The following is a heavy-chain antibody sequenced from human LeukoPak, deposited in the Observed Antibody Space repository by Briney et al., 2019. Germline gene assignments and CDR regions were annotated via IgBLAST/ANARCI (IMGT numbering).Heavy chain of an antibody. D-gene: IGHD4-17*01. CDR3: ARAPRYGDLDY. CDR2: IYYSGST. Sequence: SETLSLTCTVSGGSISSGDYYWSWIRQPPGKGLEWIGYIYYSGSTYYNPSLKSRVTISVDTSKNQFSLKLSSVTAADTAVYYCARAPRYGDLDYWGQGTLVTVSS. V-gene: IGHV4-30-4*08. CDR1: GGSISSGDYY. J-gene: IGHJ4*02.